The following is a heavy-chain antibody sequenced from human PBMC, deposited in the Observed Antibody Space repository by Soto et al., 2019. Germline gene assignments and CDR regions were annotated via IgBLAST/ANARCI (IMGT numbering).Heavy chain of an antibody. CDR2: ISHTGNTI. J-gene: IGHJ4*02. D-gene: IGHD2-2*01. Sequence: GGSLRLSCAASGFTFSNFAMSWVRQAPGKGLEWVSSISHTGNTIYYADSVKGRFTISRDNSKNTVYLQMNSLRAEDTAVYYCARADDIVVVPAAPGHFDYWGQGTLVTVSS. CDR1: GFTFSNFA. CDR3: ARADDIVVVPAAPGHFDY. V-gene: IGHV3-23*01.